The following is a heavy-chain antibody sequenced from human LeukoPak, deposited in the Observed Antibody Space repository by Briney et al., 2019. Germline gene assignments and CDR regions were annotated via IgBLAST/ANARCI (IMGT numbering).Heavy chain of an antibody. CDR1: EFTFSNYM. V-gene: IGHV3-21*01. Sequence: GGSLRLSCAASEFTFSNYMMNWFRQAPGKGREWVSSISSSGSYMYYAGSAKGRFTISRDNAKNSLSLQMNSLRAEDTGVYYCASKEDADYWGQGTLVTVSS. CDR2: ISSSGSYM. J-gene: IGHJ4*02. CDR3: ASKEDADY.